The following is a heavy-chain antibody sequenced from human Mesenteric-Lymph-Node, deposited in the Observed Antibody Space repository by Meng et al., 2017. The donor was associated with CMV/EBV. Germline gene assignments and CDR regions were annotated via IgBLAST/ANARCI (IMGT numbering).Heavy chain of an antibody. J-gene: IGHJ4*02. CDR2: ISSSGSTI. V-gene: IGHV3-48*03. CDR1: GFTFNNYA. Sequence: GESLKISCAASGFTFNNYAMSWVRQAPGKGLEWVSYISSSGSTIYYADSVKGRFTISRDNAKNSLYLQMNSLRAEDTAVYYCARAEVPAALDYWGQGTLVTVSS. CDR3: ARAEVPAALDY. D-gene: IGHD2-2*01.